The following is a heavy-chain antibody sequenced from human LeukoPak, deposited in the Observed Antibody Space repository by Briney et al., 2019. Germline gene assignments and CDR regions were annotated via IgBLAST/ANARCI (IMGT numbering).Heavy chain of an antibody. CDR3: AKGPPYGYELSSGWFDY. CDR2: MNPNSGNT. D-gene: IGHD6-19*01. J-gene: IGHJ4*02. Sequence: GASVKVSCKASGYTFTSYDINWVRQAPGQGLEGMGWMNPNSGNTGYAQKFQGKVTMTRNTSISTAYMELSSLRSEDTAVSYCAKGPPYGYELSSGWFDYWGQGTLVTVSS. V-gene: IGHV1-8*01. CDR1: GYTFTSYD.